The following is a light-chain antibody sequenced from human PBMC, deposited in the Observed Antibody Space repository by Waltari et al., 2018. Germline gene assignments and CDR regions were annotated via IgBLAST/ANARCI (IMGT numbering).Light chain of an antibody. Sequence: DIQMTQSPSTLSASVGDRVTITCRPSHPITTWVAWYQQKPGQAPHLLFYDASRLEFGVPTRCSGSGSGTEFTITISSRRPDDFATYYCQQYSSFWTFGQGTKVEIK. CDR2: DAS. J-gene: IGKJ1*01. V-gene: IGKV1-5*01. CDR3: QQYSSFWT. CDR1: HPITTW.